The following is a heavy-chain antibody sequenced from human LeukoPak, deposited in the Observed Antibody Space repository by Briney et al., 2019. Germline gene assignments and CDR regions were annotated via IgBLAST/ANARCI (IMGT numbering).Heavy chain of an antibody. Sequence: SETLSLTCTVSGGSISSSSYYWGWIRQPPGKGLEWIGSSYYSGSTYYNPSLKSRVTISVDTSKNQFYLKLSSVTAADTAVYYCARTLPPGGYYYYYMDVWGKGTTVTVSS. CDR2: SYYSGST. J-gene: IGHJ6*03. V-gene: IGHV4-39*01. CDR3: ARTLPPGGYYYYYMDV. CDR1: GGSISSSSYY. D-gene: IGHD1-26*01.